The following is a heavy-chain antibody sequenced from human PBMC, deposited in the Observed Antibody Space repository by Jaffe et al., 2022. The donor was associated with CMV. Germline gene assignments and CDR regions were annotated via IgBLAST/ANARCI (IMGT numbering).Heavy chain of an antibody. CDR2: ISYDGSNK. D-gene: IGHD3-22*01. CDR1: GFTFSSYG. V-gene: IGHV3-30*18. Sequence: QVQLVESGGGVVQPGRSLRLSCAASGFTFSSYGMHWVRQAPGKGLEWVAVISYDGSNKYYADSVKGRFTISRDNSKNTLYLQMNSLRAEDTAVYYCAKDGSVFLKYYYDSSGYDTWYLGPLAYYGMDVWGQGTTVTVSS. CDR3: AKDGSVFLKYYYDSSGYDTWYLGPLAYYGMDV. J-gene: IGHJ6*02.